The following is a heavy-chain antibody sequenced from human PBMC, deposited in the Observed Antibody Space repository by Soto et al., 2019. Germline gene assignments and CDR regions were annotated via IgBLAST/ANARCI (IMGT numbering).Heavy chain of an antibody. J-gene: IGHJ3*02. CDR3: AREGATRIDAFDI. CDR1: GFTFSSYS. Sequence: GGSLRLSCAASGFTFSSYSMNWVRQAPGKGLEWVSSISSSSSYIYYADSVKGRFTISRDNAKNSLYLQMNSLRAEDTAVYYCAREGATRIDAFDIWGQGTMVTVSS. V-gene: IGHV3-21*01. D-gene: IGHD1-26*01. CDR2: ISSSSSYI.